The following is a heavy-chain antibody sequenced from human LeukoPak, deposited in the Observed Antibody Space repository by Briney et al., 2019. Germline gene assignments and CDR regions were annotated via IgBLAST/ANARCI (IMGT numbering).Heavy chain of an antibody. CDR3: AKPPPDSSSWLFDY. CDR1: GLTFSTYA. CDR2: ISGNGSTT. D-gene: IGHD6-13*01. Sequence: GGSLRLSCAASGLTFSTYAMSWVRQAPGKGLEWVSTISGNGSTTYYADSVKVRFTISIDNSKNTLYLQMTSLRVEDTAVYYCAKPPPDSSSWLFDYWGQGTLVTVSS. J-gene: IGHJ4*02. V-gene: IGHV3-23*01.